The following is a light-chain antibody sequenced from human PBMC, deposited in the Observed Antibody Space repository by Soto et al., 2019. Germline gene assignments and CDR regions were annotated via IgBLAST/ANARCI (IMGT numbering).Light chain of an antibody. J-gene: IGLJ2*01. CDR2: LNSDGSH. V-gene: IGLV4-69*01. CDR3: QTWGTSTVV. CDR1: SGHSSYA. Sequence: QPVLTQSPSASASLGAAVKLTCILSSGHSSYAIAWHQQQPEKGPRYLMKLNSDGSHSKGDGIPDRFSGSSSGAERYLTISSLQSEDEADYYCQTWGTSTVVFGGGTKLTVL.